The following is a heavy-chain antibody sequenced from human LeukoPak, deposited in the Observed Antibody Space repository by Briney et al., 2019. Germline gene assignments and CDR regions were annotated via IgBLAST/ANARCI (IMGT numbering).Heavy chain of an antibody. CDR1: GESLSGYY. CDR2: INHLGTT. J-gene: IGHJ3*01. CDR3: ARGQRLRYYYDRSAFDV. Sequence: SETLCLTCGVSGESLSGYYWSWVRQSPGKGLEWIGEINHLGTTNYNPSLKSRVTISEDTSENQFSLKLSSLTVADTAVYYCARGQRLRYYYDRSAFDVWGHGTMVTVSS. D-gene: IGHD3-22*01. V-gene: IGHV4-34*01.